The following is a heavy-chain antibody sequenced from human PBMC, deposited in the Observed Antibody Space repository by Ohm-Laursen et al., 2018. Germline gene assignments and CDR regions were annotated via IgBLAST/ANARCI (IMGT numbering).Heavy chain of an antibody. CDR1: GGFISSSSYF. CDR3: ARGSGFFKLDV. J-gene: IGHJ6*02. D-gene: IGHD6-19*01. V-gene: IGHV4-39*07. Sequence: SDTLSLTCTVSGGFISSSSYFWGWIRQPPGKGLEWIGEINQSGSTKYNPSLKRRVTLSADSSNSQFSLRLTSVTAADTATYYCARGSGFFKLDVWGQGTTVTVSS. CDR2: INQSGST.